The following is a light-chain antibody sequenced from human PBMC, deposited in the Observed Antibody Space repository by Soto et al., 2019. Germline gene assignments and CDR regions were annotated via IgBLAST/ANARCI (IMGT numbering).Light chain of an antibody. Sequence: DLQMTQSPSSVSASVGDRVSITCRASQGISNWLAWYQQKPGRAPKLLIYTGSSLQRGVPSRFSGTGSGTHFTLTISSLQPEDVATYYYQQANSFPLTFGGGTKVEIK. J-gene: IGKJ4*01. CDR2: TGS. CDR3: QQANSFPLT. V-gene: IGKV1-12*01. CDR1: QGISNW.